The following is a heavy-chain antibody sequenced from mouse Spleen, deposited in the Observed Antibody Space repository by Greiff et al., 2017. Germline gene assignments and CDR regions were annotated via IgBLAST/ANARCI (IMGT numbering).Heavy chain of an antibody. V-gene: IGHV5-17*01. Sequence: EVQVVESGGGLVKPGGSLKLSCAASGFTFSDYGMHWVRQAPEKGLEWVAYISSGSSTIYYADTVKGRFTISRDNAKNTLFLQMTSLRSEDTAMYYCARSYRSAWFAYWGQGTLVTVSA. CDR3: ARSYRSAWFAY. J-gene: IGHJ3*01. CDR1: GFTFSDYG. CDR2: ISSGSSTI. D-gene: IGHD2-14*01.